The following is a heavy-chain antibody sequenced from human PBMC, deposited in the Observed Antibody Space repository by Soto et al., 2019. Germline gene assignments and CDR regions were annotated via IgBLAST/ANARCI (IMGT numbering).Heavy chain of an antibody. CDR3: ARESHDILTGPPWVWYFDL. D-gene: IGHD3-9*01. V-gene: IGHV4-34*01. CDR2: INDRGSI. J-gene: IGHJ2*01. Sequence: QVQLQQWGAGPLRPLETLSLTCGVSGGSFSGYYLAWIRQSLGKGLEWIGEINDRGSINYNPSLKSRVRISVDTSKNHVSLNLRSVTAAETAVYYCARESHDILTGPPWVWYFDLWGRGTLVTVSS. CDR1: GGSFSGYY.